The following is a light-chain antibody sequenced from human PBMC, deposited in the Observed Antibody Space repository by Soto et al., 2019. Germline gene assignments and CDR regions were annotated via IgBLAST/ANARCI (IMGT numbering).Light chain of an antibody. CDR2: DNT. J-gene: IGLJ1*01. CDR3: QSYDSSLRGSV. Sequence: QAVVTQPPSVSGAPGQRVTISCTGSSSNIGAGYDVHWYQQLPGTAPKLLIYDNTNRPSGVPDRFSGSKSGTSASLAITGLQAEDEADYYCQSYDSSLRGSVFVSGTKLTVL. CDR1: SSNIGAGYD. V-gene: IGLV1-40*01.